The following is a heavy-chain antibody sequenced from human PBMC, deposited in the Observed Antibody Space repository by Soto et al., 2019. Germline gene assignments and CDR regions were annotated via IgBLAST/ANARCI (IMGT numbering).Heavy chain of an antibody. CDR1: GYIFSSYW. V-gene: IGHV5-51*01. CDR2: IYPGDSDT. D-gene: IGHD2-21*02. J-gene: IGHJ4*02. Sequence: SLKISCKGSGYIFSSYWLGWVRQMPGKGLEWIGSIYPGDSDTRQNPSFQGQVTLSIDKSLATAYLQWNSLRASDTAMYYCVRLYGGNSPLFDYWGQGTLVTVSS. CDR3: VRLYGGNSPLFDY.